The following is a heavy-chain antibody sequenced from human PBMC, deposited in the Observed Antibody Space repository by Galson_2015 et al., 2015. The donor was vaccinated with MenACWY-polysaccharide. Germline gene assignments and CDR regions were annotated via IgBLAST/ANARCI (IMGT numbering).Heavy chain of an antibody. D-gene: IGHD1-1*01. Sequence: QSGAEVKKPGESLKISCKGSGYSFSTFWIGWVRQMPGKGLEWMGIVYPGDSDTRYSPSFHGQVIISADKSTNTAYLQWSSLKASDTAMYYCTRHRAADGTIDAFEIWGQGTMVTVSS. V-gene: IGHV5-51*01. J-gene: IGHJ3*02. CDR3: TRHRAADGTIDAFEI. CDR1: GYSFSTFW. CDR2: VYPGDSDT.